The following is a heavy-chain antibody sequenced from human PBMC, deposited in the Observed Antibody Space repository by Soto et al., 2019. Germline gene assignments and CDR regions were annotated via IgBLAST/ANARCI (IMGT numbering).Heavy chain of an antibody. V-gene: IGHV1-2*04. CDR3: ARRGYCSGGSRPPGLSDYYGMDV. J-gene: IGHJ6*02. Sequence: QVQLVQSGAEVKKPGASVKVSCKASGYTFTGYYMHWVRQAPGQGLEWMGWINPNSGGTNYAQKFQGWVTMTRDTSICAAYMELSRLRSDDTAVYYCARRGYCSGGSRPPGLSDYYGMDVWGQGTTFTVSS. CDR1: GYTFTGYY. CDR2: INPNSGGT. D-gene: IGHD2-15*01.